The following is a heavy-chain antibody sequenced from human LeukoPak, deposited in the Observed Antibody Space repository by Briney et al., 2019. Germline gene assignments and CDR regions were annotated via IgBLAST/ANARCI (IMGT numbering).Heavy chain of an antibody. CDR2: TYYRSKWYN. Sequence: SQTLSLTCAIPGDSVSSNSAAWNWIRQSTSRGLEWLGRTYYRSKWYNDYAVSVKSRIIINPDTSENQISLQLNSVTPEDTAVYFCARSWVRSFDYWGQGTLVTVSS. CDR3: ARSWVRSFDY. D-gene: IGHD3-16*01. CDR1: GDSVSSNSAA. V-gene: IGHV6-1*01. J-gene: IGHJ4*02.